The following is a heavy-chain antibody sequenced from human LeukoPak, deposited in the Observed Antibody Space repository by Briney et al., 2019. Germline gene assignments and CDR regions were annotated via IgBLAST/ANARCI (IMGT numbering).Heavy chain of an antibody. Sequence: AAVTVSCTASGYTFTSYDINWVRQPTAQGLEWMGWRNPNSGNTGYAQKFQGRVTMTRNTSISTAYMELSSLRSEDPAVYYCATRSLRGRFFDFWGQGTLLTV. CDR3: ATRSLRGRFFDF. D-gene: IGHD3-16*01. CDR1: GYTFTSYD. V-gene: IGHV1-8*01. J-gene: IGHJ4*02. CDR2: RNPNSGNT.